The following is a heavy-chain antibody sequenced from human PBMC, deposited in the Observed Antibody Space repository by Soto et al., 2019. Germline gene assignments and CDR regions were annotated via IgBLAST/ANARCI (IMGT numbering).Heavy chain of an antibody. CDR1: ELGFTRSC. Sequence: GGSLRLSCVGAELGFTRSCMAWVRRTPGEGLEWLANINPDGNDRYYVDSIKGRATISRDSSTNTLFLQMNSLRADDTGRYYCARLLGRTTGDYFDSWGRGTLVPVSS. D-gene: IGHD2-8*02. CDR3: ARLLGRTTGDYFDS. V-gene: IGHV3-7*02. CDR2: INPDGNDR. J-gene: IGHJ4*02.